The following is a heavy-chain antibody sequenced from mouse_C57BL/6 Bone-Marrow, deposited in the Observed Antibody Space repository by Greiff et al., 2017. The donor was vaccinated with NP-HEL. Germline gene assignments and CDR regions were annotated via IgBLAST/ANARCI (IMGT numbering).Heavy chain of an antibody. D-gene: IGHD1-1*01. CDR2: IYPGSGST. CDR1: GYTFTSYW. V-gene: IGHV1-55*01. J-gene: IGHJ1*03. CDR3: ARRGGSSGYFDV. Sequence: VQLQQSGAELVKPGASVKMSCKASGYTFTSYWITWVKQRPGQGLEWIGDIYPGSGSTNYNEKFKSKATLTVDTSSSTAYMQLSSLTSEDSAVYYCARRGGSSGYFDVWGTGTTVTVSS.